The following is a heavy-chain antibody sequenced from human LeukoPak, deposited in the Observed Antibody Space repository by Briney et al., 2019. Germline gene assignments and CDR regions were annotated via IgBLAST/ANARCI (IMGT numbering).Heavy chain of an antibody. CDR1: GFTFSSYL. V-gene: IGHV3-7*01. J-gene: IGHJ6*03. CDR3: ARDGPGFCSGGRCYYCYMDV. D-gene: IGHD2-15*01. Sequence: GGSLRLSCAASGFTFSSYLMSWVRQAPGKGLEWVANIKQDGSEKNYVDSVKGRFTISRDNAKNSLYLQMNSLRAEDTAVYYCARDGPGFCSGGRCYYCYMDVWGKGTPVTVSS. CDR2: IKQDGSEK.